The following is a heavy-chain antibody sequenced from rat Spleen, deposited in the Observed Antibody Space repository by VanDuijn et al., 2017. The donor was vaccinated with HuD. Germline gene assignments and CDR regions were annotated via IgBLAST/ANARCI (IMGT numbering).Heavy chain of an antibody. Sequence: QVRLKESGPGLVQPSQTLSLTCTVSGFSLISYAVNWVRQPPGKGLEWMGGIWGDGSTDYNSVLKSRLTINRDTSKSQVVLKMNSLQTEDTAIYYCTRDRPGAYYVMDAWGQGASVTVSS. CDR3: TRDRPGAYYVMDA. D-gene: IGHD1-4*01. V-gene: IGHV2-15*01. CDR2: IWGDGST. J-gene: IGHJ4*01. CDR1: GFSLISYA.